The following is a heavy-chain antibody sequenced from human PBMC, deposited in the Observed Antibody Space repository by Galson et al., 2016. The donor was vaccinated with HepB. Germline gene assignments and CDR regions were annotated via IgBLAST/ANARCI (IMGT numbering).Heavy chain of an antibody. CDR1: GFTFSNYA. J-gene: IGHJ6*02. Sequence: SLRLSCAASGFTFSNYAMSWVRQAPGKGLEWVSVINGSGDITYYADSVKGRFTISRDNGKNSLYLQMSSLRVEDAGVYYCARRLDTQRRIAGWGWGMDVWGQGTTVTVS. CDR3: ARRLDTQRRIAGWGWGMDV. V-gene: IGHV3-23*01. CDR2: INGSGDIT. D-gene: IGHD6-19*01.